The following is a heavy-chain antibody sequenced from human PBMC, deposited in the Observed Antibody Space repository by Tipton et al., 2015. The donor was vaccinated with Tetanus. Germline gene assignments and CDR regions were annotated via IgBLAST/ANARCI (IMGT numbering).Heavy chain of an antibody. CDR3: ARHRAQWELLF. V-gene: IGHV4-59*08. D-gene: IGHD1-26*01. CDR1: GVSISSYN. J-gene: IGHJ4*02. CDR2: IYYSGST. Sequence: TLSLTCTVSGVSISSYNWTWIRQPPGRGLEWIGYIYYSGSTNYNPSLESRVTISVDTSKNQLSLKLSSMTAADTAVYYCARHRAQWELLFWSQGALVTVSS.